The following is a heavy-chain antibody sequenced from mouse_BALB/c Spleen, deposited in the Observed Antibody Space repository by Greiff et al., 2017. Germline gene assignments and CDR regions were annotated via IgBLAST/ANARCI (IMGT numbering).Heavy chain of an antibody. J-gene: IGHJ2*01. V-gene: IGHV5-9*03. CDR1: GFTFSSYT. Sequence: EVHLVESGGGLVKPGGSLKLSCAASGFTFSSYTMSWVRQTPEKRLEWVATISSGGGNTYYPDSVKGRFTISRDNAKNNLYLQMSSLRSEDTALYYCARHLYYFDYWGQGTTLTVSS. CDR3: ARHLYYFDY. CDR2: ISSGGGNT.